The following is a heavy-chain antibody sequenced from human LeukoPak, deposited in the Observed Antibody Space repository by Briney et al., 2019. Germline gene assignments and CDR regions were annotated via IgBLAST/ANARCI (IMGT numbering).Heavy chain of an antibody. CDR3: ARLAGYCSSTSCYEVGYFDY. CDR2: IYPGDSDT. J-gene: IGHJ4*02. V-gene: IGHV5-51*01. Sequence: GESLKISCKGSGYSFTSYWIGWVRQMPGKGLEWMGIIYPGDSDTRYSPSFQGQVTISADKSISTAYLQWSSLKASDTAMYYCARLAGYCSSTSCYEVGYFDYWGQGTLVTVSS. D-gene: IGHD2-2*01. CDR1: GYSFTSYW.